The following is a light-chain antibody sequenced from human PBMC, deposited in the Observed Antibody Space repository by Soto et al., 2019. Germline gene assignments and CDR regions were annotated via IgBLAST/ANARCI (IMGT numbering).Light chain of an antibody. CDR3: SSYAGSSNV. V-gene: IGLV2-8*01. Sequence: QSVLTQPPSASGSPGQSVTISCTGSNSDIGAYNHVSWYQQHPGKAPKFIIYEVNKRPSGVPDRFSGSKSGNTASLTVSGLQAEDEADYYCSSYAGSSNVFGTGTKVTVL. CDR1: NSDIGAYNH. J-gene: IGLJ1*01. CDR2: EVN.